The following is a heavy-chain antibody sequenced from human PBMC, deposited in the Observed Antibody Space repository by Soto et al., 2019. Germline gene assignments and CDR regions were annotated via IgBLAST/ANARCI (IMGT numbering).Heavy chain of an antibody. CDR2: IYHSGST. V-gene: IGHV4-30-2*01. CDR1: GGSISSGGYS. J-gene: IGHJ4*02. Sequence: SETLSLTCAVSGGSISSGGYSWSWIRQPPGKGLEWIGYIYHSGSTYYNPSLKSRVTISVDRSKNQFSLKLSSVTAADTAVYYCARGGRRDFDYWGQGTLVTVS. D-gene: IGHD3-10*01. CDR3: ARGGRRDFDY.